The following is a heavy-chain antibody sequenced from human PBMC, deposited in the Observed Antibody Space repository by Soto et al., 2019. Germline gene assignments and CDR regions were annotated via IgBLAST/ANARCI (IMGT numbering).Heavy chain of an antibody. Sequence: EVQLVESGGGLVQPGRSLRLSCVASGFTFGDYAIHWVRQAPGKGLEWVSGISWNSGRIDYAGSVKGRFTFSRDNYKNTLYLQMNSLRAEDTALYYCTKDRAWGGDEHDSFDIWGQGTMVSVSS. CDR2: ISWNSGRI. J-gene: IGHJ3*02. CDR3: TKDRAWGGDEHDSFDI. CDR1: GFTFGDYA. V-gene: IGHV3-9*01. D-gene: IGHD4-17*01.